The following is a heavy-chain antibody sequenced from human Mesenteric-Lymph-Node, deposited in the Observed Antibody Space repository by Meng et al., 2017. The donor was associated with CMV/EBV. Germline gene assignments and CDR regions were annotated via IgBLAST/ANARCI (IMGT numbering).Heavy chain of an antibody. D-gene: IGHD5-12*01. Sequence: GGSLRLSCAASGLTFSSYAMSWVRQAPGKGLEWVSSISGSGDKTDYADSVKGRFTISRDNSKNTLYLQMNRLRAEDTAVYYCAKTQVSGYDQYYYYYYGMDVWGQGTTVTVSS. CDR2: ISGSGDKT. CDR1: GLTFSSYA. V-gene: IGHV3-23*01. J-gene: IGHJ6*02. CDR3: AKTQVSGYDQYYYYYYGMDV.